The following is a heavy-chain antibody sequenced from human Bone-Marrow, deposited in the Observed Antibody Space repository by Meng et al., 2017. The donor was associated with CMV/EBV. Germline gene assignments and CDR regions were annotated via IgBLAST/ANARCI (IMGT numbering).Heavy chain of an antibody. CDR1: GFTFSTYS. CDR2: ISSSSSYT. J-gene: IGHJ4*02. D-gene: IGHD2-2*02. CDR3: ARGQHCVSTSCYIPDC. Sequence: GESLKISCAASGFTFSTYSMQWVRQAPGKGLDWVSSISSSSSYTSYANSVKGRFTISRDNTKESLYLQMNSLRAEDTAVYYCARGQHCVSTSCYIPDCWGQGTLVTVSS. V-gene: IGHV3-21*01.